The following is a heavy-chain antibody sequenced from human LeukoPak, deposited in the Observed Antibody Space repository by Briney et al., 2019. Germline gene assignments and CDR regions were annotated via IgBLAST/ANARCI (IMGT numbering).Heavy chain of an antibody. CDR2: ISGSGGST. J-gene: IGHJ6*04. D-gene: IGHD3-10*02. Sequence: GGSLRLSCAASGFTFSSYGMSWVRQAPGKGLEWVSAISGSGGSTYYADSVKGRFTISRDNAKNSLYLQMNSLRAEDTAVYYCAELGIAMIGGVWGKGTTVTISS. CDR1: GFTFSSYG. V-gene: IGHV3-23*01. CDR3: AELGIAMIGGV.